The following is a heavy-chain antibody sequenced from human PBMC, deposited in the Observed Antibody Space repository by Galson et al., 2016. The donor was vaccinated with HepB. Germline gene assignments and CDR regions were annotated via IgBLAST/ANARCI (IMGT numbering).Heavy chain of an antibody. J-gene: IGHJ6*02. Sequence: LRLSCAASGFAFSDYYMSWIRQAPGKGLEWVSYITSSGSTIYNADSVKGRCTISRDNAKSSLYLQMNSLRAEDTAVYYCARWPYCSGGSCSYYGMDVWGQGTTVTVSS. CDR3: ARWPYCSGGSCSYYGMDV. CDR1: GFAFSDYY. V-gene: IGHV3-11*04. CDR2: ITSSGSTI. D-gene: IGHD2-15*01.